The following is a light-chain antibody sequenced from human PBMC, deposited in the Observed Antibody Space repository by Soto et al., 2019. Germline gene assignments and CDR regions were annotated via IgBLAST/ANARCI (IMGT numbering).Light chain of an antibody. CDR3: QSYDSSSHVV. CDR2: EDN. V-gene: IGLV6-57*02. Sequence: NFVLTQPHTVSESPGKTGTISYTGSSGSIASNYVQWYQQRPGSAPTTVIYEDNQRPSGVPDRFSGSIDSSSNSASLTISGLKTEDEADYYCQSYDSSSHVVFGGGTKLTVL. CDR1: SGSIASNY. J-gene: IGLJ2*01.